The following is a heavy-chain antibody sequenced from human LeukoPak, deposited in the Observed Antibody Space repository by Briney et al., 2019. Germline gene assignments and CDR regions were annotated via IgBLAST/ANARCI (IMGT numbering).Heavy chain of an antibody. D-gene: IGHD2-2*01. CDR1: GGSISSSNW. CDR2: IYHSGST. CDR3: ARGPVSNTIVPAASMDV. Sequence: SETLSLTCAVSGGSISSSNWWSWVRQPPGKGLEWIGEIYHSGSTNYNPSFKSRVTISVDTSKNQFSLKLSSVTAADTAVYYCARGPVSNTIVPAASMDVWGQGTTVTVSS. J-gene: IGHJ6*02. V-gene: IGHV4-4*02.